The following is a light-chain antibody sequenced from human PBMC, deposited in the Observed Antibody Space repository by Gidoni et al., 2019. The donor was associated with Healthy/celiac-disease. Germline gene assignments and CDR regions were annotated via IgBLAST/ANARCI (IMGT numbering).Light chain of an antibody. CDR2: DAS. J-gene: IGKJ2*01. CDR3: QQRSNWHRLYT. V-gene: IGKV3-11*01. CDR1: QSVSSY. Sequence: EIVLPQSPAPLSLSPGERATLSCRASQSVSSYLAWYQQKPGQAPRLLIYDASNRATGIPARFSGSGSGTDFTLTISSLEPEDFAVDYCQQRSNWHRLYTFXXXTKLEIK.